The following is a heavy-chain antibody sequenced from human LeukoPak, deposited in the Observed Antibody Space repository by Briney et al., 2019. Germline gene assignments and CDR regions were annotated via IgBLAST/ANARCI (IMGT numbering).Heavy chain of an antibody. D-gene: IGHD6-13*01. CDR1: GFTFSSYS. Sequence: GGSLRLSCAASGFTFSSYSMSWVRQAPGKGLEWVSGISGSGVSTYYADSVKGRFTISRDNSKNTLYLQMNSLRAEDTAVYYCARVPYSSSWYRFSDAFDIWGQGTMVTVSS. V-gene: IGHV3-23*01. CDR3: ARVPYSSSWYRFSDAFDI. CDR2: ISGSGVST. J-gene: IGHJ3*02.